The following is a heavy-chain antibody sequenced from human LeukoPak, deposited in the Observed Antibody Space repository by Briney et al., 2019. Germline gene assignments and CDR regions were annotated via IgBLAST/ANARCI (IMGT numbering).Heavy chain of an antibody. V-gene: IGHV3-7*01. CDR1: GFTFSSYW. D-gene: IGHD3-9*01. Sequence: GGSLRLSCAASGFTFSSYWMSWVRQAPGKGLEWVANIKQDGSEKYYVDSVKGRFTISRDNAKNSLYLQMNSLRAEDTAVYYCAREGYDILTGPPYRPWYFDLWGRGTLVTVSS. CDR3: AREGYDILTGPPYRPWYFDL. CDR2: IKQDGSEK. J-gene: IGHJ2*01.